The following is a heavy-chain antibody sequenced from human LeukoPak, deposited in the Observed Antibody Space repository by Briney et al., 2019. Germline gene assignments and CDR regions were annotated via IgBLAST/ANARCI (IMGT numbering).Heavy chain of an antibody. V-gene: IGHV3-48*03. D-gene: IGHD4-17*01. CDR3: AKGRNEDGDAALNY. J-gene: IGHJ4*02. CDR1: GFTFSRHE. CDR2: ISSSGSTI. Sequence: GGSLRLSCAASGFTFSRHEMNWVRQAPGKGLEWVSYISSSGSTIYYADSVKGRFTISRDNAKNSLYLQMNSLRAEDTAAYHCAKGRNEDGDAALNYWGQGTLVTVSS.